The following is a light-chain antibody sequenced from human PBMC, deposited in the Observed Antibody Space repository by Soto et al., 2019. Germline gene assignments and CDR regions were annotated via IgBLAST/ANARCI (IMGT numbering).Light chain of an antibody. Sequence: DIQMTQSPSSLPASVGDRVTITCRTSQGISNYLVWYQQKPGKVPKLLIYAASTLQSGVPSRFSGSGSGTDFTHTISSLQPEDVATYYCQNYNGAPWTFGQGIKVDIK. CDR1: QGISNY. CDR3: QNYNGAPWT. V-gene: IGKV1-27*01. J-gene: IGKJ1*01. CDR2: AAS.